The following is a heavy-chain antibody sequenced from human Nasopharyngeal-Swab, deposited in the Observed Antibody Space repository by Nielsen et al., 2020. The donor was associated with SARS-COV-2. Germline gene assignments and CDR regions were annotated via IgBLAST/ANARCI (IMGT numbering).Heavy chain of an antibody. CDR2: INHSGST. CDR3: ARADYQLDY. J-gene: IGHJ4*02. Sequence: WIRQPPGKGLEWIGEINHSGSTNHDPSLKSRVTISVDTSKNQFSLKLSSVTAADTAVYYCARADYQLDYWGQGTLVTVSS. V-gene: IGHV4-34*01. D-gene: IGHD2-2*01.